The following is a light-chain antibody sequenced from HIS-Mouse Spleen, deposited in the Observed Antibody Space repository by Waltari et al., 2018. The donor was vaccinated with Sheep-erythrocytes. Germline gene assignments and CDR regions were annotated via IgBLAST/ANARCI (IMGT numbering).Light chain of an antibody. CDR3: YSTDSSGNHWV. Sequence: SYELTQPPSVSVSPGQTARITCSGDALPKKYAYWYRQKSGQAPVLGIYEDSKRPSGNPERFSGSTSGTMATLTISGAQVEDEADYYCYSTDSSGNHWVFGGGTKLTVL. V-gene: IGLV3-10*01. J-gene: IGLJ3*02. CDR1: ALPKKY. CDR2: EDS.